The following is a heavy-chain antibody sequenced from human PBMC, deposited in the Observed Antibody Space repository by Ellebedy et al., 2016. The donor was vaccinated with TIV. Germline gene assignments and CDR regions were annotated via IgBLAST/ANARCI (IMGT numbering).Heavy chain of an antibody. D-gene: IGHD2-15*01. CDR1: GFSFSNFW. J-gene: IGHJ4*02. CDR3: ARNRYCSGGNCYALGY. Sequence: GESLKISCAAWGFSFSNFWMSWVRQAPGKGLEWVAHIKTDGSETYYVDSVKGRFTISRDNAKNTLYLQMNTLRAEDTAVYYCARNRYCSGGNCYALGYWGQGTLVTVSS. V-gene: IGHV3-7*01. CDR2: IKTDGSET.